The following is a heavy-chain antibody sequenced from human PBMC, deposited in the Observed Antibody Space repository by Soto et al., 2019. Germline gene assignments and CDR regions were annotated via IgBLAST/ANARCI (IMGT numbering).Heavy chain of an antibody. CDR3: ARYQHITIFNYYGMEV. CDR1: GFTFSDYY. Sequence: PGGSLRLSCAASGFTFSDYYMSWIRQAPGKGLECVSYISISGSTIYYADSVKGRFTISRDNAKNSLYLQMNSLRAEDTAVYYCARYQHITIFNYYGMEVWGQGTTVTFSS. CDR2: ISISGSTI. V-gene: IGHV3-11*01. D-gene: IGHD3-3*01. J-gene: IGHJ6*01.